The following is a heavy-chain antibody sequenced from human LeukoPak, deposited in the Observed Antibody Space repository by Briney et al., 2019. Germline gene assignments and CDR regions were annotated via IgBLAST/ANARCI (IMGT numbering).Heavy chain of an antibody. D-gene: IGHD6-19*01. V-gene: IGHV1-2*02. CDR2: TNPNSGGT. Sequence: GASVKVSCKASGYTFTGYYMHWVRQAPGQGLEWMAWTNPNSGGTNYAQKFQGRVTMTRDTSISTAYMELSRLRSDDTAVYYCASSEYSSGWYRDHRRQYNWFDPWGQGTLVTVSS. J-gene: IGHJ5*02. CDR3: ASSEYSSGWYRDHRRQYNWFDP. CDR1: GYTFTGYY.